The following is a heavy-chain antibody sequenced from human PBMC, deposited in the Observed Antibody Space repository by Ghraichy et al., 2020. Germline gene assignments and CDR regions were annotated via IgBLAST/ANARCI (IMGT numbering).Heavy chain of an antibody. CDR1: GGSISSGDYY. J-gene: IGHJ5*02. V-gene: IGHV4-30-4*08. CDR3: ARAPRGGWLYNWFDP. Sequence: SETLSLTCTVSGGSISSGDYYWSWIRQPPGKGLEWIGYMYYSGSTYYNPSLKSRVTISINTSKSQFSLSLSSVTAADTAVYYCARAPRGGWLYNWFDPWGQGTVVNVSS. D-gene: IGHD5-24*01. CDR2: MYYSGST.